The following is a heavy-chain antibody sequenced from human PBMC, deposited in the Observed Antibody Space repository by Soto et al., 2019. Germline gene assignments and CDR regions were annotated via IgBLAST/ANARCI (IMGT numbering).Heavy chain of an antibody. J-gene: IGHJ4*02. CDR3: ANGIRGWLFGY. CDR1: GFTFSNYA. Sequence: EVQLLESGGGLVQPGGSLRLSCAASGFTFSNYAMSWVRQAPGKGLEWVSSISGSGGSIYYADSVKGRLTISRDNSKNTLYLQMNSLSAEDGGEYLCANGIRGWLFGYWGQGTLVTGPS. D-gene: IGHD6-19*01. CDR2: ISGSGGSI. V-gene: IGHV3-23*01.